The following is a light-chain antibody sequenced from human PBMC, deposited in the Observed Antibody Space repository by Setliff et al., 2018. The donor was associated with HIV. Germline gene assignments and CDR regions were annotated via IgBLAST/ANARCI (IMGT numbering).Light chain of an antibody. J-gene: IGLJ1*01. CDR2: DVS. V-gene: IGLV2-14*01. CDR3: SPYTSSSTYV. Sequence: SVLTQPASVSGSPGQSITISCTGTSSDVGGYNYVSWYQQHPGKAPKLMIYDVSKRPSGVSNRFSGSKSGNTASLTISGLQAEDEADYYCSPYTSSSTYVFGSGTKVTVL. CDR1: SSDVGGYNY.